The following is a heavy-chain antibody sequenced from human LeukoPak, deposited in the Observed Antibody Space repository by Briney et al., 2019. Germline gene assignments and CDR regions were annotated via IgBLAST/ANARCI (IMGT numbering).Heavy chain of an antibody. J-gene: IGHJ5*02. D-gene: IGHD3-22*01. CDR2: IIPIFGTA. CDR1: GGTFSSYA. CDR3: ARDHGHVDYYDLNWFDP. Sequence: SVKVSCKASGGTFSSYAISWVRQAPGQGLEWMGGIIPIFGTANYAQKFQGGVTITADESTSTAYMELSSLRSEDTAVYYCARDHGHVDYYDLNWFDPWGQGTLVTVSS. V-gene: IGHV1-69*13.